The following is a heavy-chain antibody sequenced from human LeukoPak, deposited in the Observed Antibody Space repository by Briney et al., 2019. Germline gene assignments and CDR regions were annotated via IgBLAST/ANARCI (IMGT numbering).Heavy chain of an antibody. D-gene: IGHD1-1*01. Sequence: PSETLSLTCNVSGAXVSTHSCTWIRQPAGKRLEWIGRIHASGSANFNPSLKSRVAMSVDTSNNQFSLKVTSVTAADTAVYYCARDNPPGSYDYWGQGTLVTVSS. V-gene: IGHV4-4*07. CDR1: GAXVSTHS. CDR3: ARDNPPGSYDY. CDR2: IHASGSA. J-gene: IGHJ4*02.